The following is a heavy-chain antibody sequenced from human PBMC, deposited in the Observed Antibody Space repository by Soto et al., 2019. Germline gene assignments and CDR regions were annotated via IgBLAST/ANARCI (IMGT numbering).Heavy chain of an antibody. Sequence: EVQLVESGGGSVQPGRSLRLSCAASGFTFSSYEMNWVRQAPGKGLEWVSYISSSGSTIYYADSVKGRFTISRDNAKNLLYLQMNSLRAEDTAVYYCARDKGYYYYAMDVWGQGTTVTVSS. J-gene: IGHJ6*02. CDR3: ARDKGYYYYAMDV. V-gene: IGHV3-48*03. CDR2: ISSSGSTI. CDR1: GFTFSSYE.